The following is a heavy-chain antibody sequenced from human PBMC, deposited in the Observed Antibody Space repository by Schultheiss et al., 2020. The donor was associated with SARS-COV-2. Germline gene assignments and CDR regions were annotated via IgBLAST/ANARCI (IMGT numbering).Heavy chain of an antibody. J-gene: IGHJ6*02. CDR2: VYYSGST. Sequence: SETLSLTCTVSGGSISSGGYYWSWIRQPPGKGLEWIGSVYYSGSTYYNASLKSRVTISVDTSKNQFSLKLSSVTAADTAVYYCAREGTYYDFWSGLPYYYGMDVWGQGTTVTVSS. D-gene: IGHD3-3*01. CDR1: GGSISSGGYY. CDR3: AREGTYYDFWSGLPYYYGMDV. V-gene: IGHV4-39*07.